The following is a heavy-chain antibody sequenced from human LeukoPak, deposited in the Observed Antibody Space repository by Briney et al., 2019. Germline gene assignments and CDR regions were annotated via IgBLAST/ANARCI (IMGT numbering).Heavy chain of an antibody. CDR2: ISTDGSST. J-gene: IGHJ4*02. Sequence: PGGSLRLSCAVSGFSFSSYWMHWVRQAPGKGLVWVSRISTDGSSTTYADSVRGRFTISRDNPKNTLYLQMDGLRAEDTAVYYCARPSSGWYGSWGQGTLVTVSS. D-gene: IGHD6-19*01. CDR1: GFSFSSYW. V-gene: IGHV3-74*01. CDR3: ARPSSGWYGS.